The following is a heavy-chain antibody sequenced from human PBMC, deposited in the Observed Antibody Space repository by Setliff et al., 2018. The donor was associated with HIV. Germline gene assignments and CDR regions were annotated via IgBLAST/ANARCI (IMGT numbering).Heavy chain of an antibody. CDR3: ARHPVVPPTMPTFNVFDS. V-gene: IGHV4-38-2*01. D-gene: IGHD2-2*01. CDR2: VYGSGST. Sequence: TLSLTCSVSGYSINSDYYWGWIRQSPGKGLQWIGHVYGSGSTSYNPSLKNRVVISVDRSEERFSLKMTSTTAADTALYYCARHPVVPPTMPTFNVFDSWGRGILVTVS. CDR1: GYSINSDYY. J-gene: IGHJ5*01.